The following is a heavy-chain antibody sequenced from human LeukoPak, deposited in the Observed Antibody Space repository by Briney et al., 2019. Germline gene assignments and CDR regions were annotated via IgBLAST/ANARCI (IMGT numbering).Heavy chain of an antibody. D-gene: IGHD1-26*01. CDR1: GFTFSTYI. CDR3: ASGPTTALIY. CDR2: ISYDGSNK. V-gene: IGHV3-30-3*01. Sequence: GGSLRLSCAASGFTFSTYIMHWVRQAPGKGLEWVAAISYDGSNKFYADSVKGRFTISGDNSRNTLYLQMNSLRAEDTAVYYCASGPTTALIYWGQGTLVTVSS. J-gene: IGHJ4*02.